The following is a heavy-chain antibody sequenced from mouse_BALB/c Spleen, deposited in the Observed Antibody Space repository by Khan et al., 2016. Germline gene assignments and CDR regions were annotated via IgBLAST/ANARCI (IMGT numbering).Heavy chain of an antibody. CDR2: INTHSGVP. CDR1: GYTFTTAG. V-gene: IGHV9-4*02. Sequence: QVQLVQSGPELKKPGETVRLSCNASGYTFTTAGMQWVQKMPGKGLKWIGWINTHSGVPTYAEDFKGRFALSLDTSASIAYLQISHLKTEDTATDFCASERSAMDDWGQGTSVTVSS. CDR3: ASERSAMDD. J-gene: IGHJ4*01.